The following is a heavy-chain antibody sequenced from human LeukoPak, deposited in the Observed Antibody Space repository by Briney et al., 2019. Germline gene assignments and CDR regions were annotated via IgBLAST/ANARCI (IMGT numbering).Heavy chain of an antibody. J-gene: IGHJ3*02. CDR1: GGSISSSSYY. D-gene: IGHD4-23*01. Sequence: SETLSLTCTVSGGSISSSSYYWGWIRQPPGKGLEWIGYIYYSGSTNYNPSLKSRVTISVDTSKNQFSLKLSSVTAADTAVYYCARAVVTSPRSTFDIWGQGTMVTVSS. V-gene: IGHV4-61*05. CDR2: IYYSGST. CDR3: ARAVVTSPRSTFDI.